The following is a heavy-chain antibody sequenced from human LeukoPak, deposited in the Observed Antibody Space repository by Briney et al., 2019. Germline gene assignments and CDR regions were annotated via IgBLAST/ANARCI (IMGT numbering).Heavy chain of an antibody. V-gene: IGHV3-23*01. CDR1: GFTLSSYA. Sequence: QPGGSLRLSCAASGFTLSSYAMSWVRQAPGKGLEWVSAISGSGGSTYYADSVKGRFTISRDNSKNTLYLQMNSLRAEDTAVYYCAKIGRYYYDSSGYRAEYFQHWGQGTLVTVSS. J-gene: IGHJ1*01. CDR3: AKIGRYYYDSSGYRAEYFQH. D-gene: IGHD3-22*01. CDR2: ISGSGGST.